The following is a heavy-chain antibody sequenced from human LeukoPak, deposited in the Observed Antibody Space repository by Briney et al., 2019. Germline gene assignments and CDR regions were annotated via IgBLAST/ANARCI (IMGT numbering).Heavy chain of an antibody. Sequence: ASVKVSCKASGYTFTSYGISWVRQAPGQGLEWMGWISAYNGNTNYAQKLQGRVTMTTDTSTSTAYMELRSLRSDDTAVYYCARDRDYYDSNGYYSWGFDYWGQGTLVTVSS. CDR2: ISAYNGNT. CDR1: GYTFTSYG. V-gene: IGHV1-18*01. J-gene: IGHJ4*02. CDR3: ARDRDYYDSNGYYSWGFDY. D-gene: IGHD3-22*01.